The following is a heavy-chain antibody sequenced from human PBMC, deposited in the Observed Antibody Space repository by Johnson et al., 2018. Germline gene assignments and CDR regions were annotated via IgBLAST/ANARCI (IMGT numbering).Heavy chain of an antibody. CDR3: ARGHGAGLPMIPVDR. CDR2: ISSSSRYI. CDR1: GFTFSSYS. D-gene: IGHD6-19*01. J-gene: IGHJ2*01. V-gene: IGHV3-21*01. Sequence: EVQLVETGGGLVKPGGSLRLSCAASGFTFSSYSMNWVRQAPGKGLEWVSSISSSSRYIYYADSVKGRFTISRDNAKNSLYLQRHSVRAEATAVYYCARGHGAGLPMIPVDRWCRASLVTGSS.